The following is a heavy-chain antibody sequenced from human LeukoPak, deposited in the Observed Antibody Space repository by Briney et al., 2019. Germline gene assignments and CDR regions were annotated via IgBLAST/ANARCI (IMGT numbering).Heavy chain of an antibody. V-gene: IGHV4-39*07. D-gene: IGHD3-3*02. CDR3: ARAPFSPTYYFDY. CDR2: ISQRGST. CDR1: GGSISSSTYY. J-gene: IGHJ4*02. Sequence: SEILSLTCTVSGGSISSSTYYWGWIRQPPGKGLEWIGSISQRGSTYDTPSLRGRVTISVDTSKNQFSLNLSSVTAADTAVYYCARAPFSPTYYFDYWGQGTLVTVSS.